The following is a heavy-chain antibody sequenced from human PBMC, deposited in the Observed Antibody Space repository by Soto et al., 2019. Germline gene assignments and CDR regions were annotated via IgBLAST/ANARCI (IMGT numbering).Heavy chain of an antibody. CDR3: TREIGRTYYDFWSGYYTGYDY. Sequence: GGSLRLSCTASGFTFGDYAMSWFRQAPGKGLEGGGFIRSKAYGGTTEYAASVKGRFTISREDSKSIAYLQMNSLKTEDTAVYYCTREIGRTYYDFWSGYYTGYDYWGQGTLVTVSS. CDR1: GFTFGDYA. D-gene: IGHD3-3*01. CDR2: IRSKAYGGTT. J-gene: IGHJ4*02. V-gene: IGHV3-49*03.